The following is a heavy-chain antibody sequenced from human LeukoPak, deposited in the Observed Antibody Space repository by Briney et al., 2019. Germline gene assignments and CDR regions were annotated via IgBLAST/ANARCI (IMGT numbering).Heavy chain of an antibody. Sequence: PSETLSLTCAVYGGSFSGYYWSWIRQPPGKGLEWIGEINHSGSTNYNPSLKSRVTISVDTSKNQFSLKLSSVTAADTAVYYCARVRIAARPGGRGRYYFDYWGQGTLVTVSS. V-gene: IGHV4-34*01. CDR1: GGSFSGYY. CDR2: INHSGST. D-gene: IGHD6-6*01. J-gene: IGHJ4*02. CDR3: ARVRIAARPGGRGRYYFDY.